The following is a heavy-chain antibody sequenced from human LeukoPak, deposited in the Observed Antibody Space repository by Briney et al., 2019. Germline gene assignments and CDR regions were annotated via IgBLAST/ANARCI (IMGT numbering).Heavy chain of an antibody. CDR2: AYYRSKWYN. J-gene: IGHJ4*02. V-gene: IGHV6-1*01. CDR3: ARAARYTSSWSGEDY. D-gene: IGHD2-2*02. CDR1: GDSVSSNSAA. Sequence: SQTLSLTCAISGDSVSSNSAAWNWIRQSPSRGLEWLGRAYYRSKWYNDYAVSVKSRITINPDTSKNQFSLQLNSVTPEDSAVYYCARAARYTSSWSGEDYWGQGTLVTVSS.